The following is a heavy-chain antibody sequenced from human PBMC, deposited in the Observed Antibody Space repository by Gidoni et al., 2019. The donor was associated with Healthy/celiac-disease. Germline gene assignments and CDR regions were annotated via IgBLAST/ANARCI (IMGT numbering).Heavy chain of an antibody. CDR2: INPSGGST. V-gene: IGHV1-46*01. Sequence: QVQLVQSGAEVKKPGASVKVSCKASGYTFTSYYMHWVRQAPGQGLEWMGIINPSGGSTSYAQKFQGRVTMTRDTSTSTVYMELSSLRSEDTAVYYCARAKLELRPLDAFDIWGQGTMVTVSS. J-gene: IGHJ3*02. CDR1: GYTFTSYY. CDR3: ARAKLELRPLDAFDI. D-gene: IGHD1-7*01.